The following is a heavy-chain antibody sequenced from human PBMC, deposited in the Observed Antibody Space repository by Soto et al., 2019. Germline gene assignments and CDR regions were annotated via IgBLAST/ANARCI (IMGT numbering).Heavy chain of an antibody. CDR3: ARAAPTLNYYDSSAPGWFDP. Sequence: GGSLRLSCAASGFTFSGYSMNWVRQSPGKGLEWVSSISSSSSYIYYADSVKGRFTISRDNAKNSLYLQMNSLRAEDTAVYYCARAAPTLNYYDSSAPGWFDPWGQGTLVTVSS. V-gene: IGHV3-21*01. J-gene: IGHJ5*02. CDR1: GFTFSGYS. D-gene: IGHD3-22*01. CDR2: ISSSSSYI.